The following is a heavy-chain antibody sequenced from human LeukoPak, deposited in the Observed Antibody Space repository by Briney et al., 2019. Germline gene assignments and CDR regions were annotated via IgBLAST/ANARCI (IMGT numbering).Heavy chain of an antibody. CDR3: ARVLYSSSSSGGFYYYGMDV. CDR1: GYTFTSYY. D-gene: IGHD6-6*01. J-gene: IGHJ6*02. V-gene: IGHV1-69*13. Sequence: ASVKVSCKASGYTFTSYYMHWVRQAPGQGLEWMGGIIPIFGTANYAQKFQGRVTITADESTSTAYMELSSLRSEDTAVYYCARVLYSSSSSGGFYYYGMDVWGQGTTVTVSS. CDR2: IIPIFGTA.